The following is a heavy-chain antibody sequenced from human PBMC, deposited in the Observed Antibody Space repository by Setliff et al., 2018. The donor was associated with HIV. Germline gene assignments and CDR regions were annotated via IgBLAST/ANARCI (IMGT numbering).Heavy chain of an antibody. CDR2: IYYSGST. V-gene: IGHV4-39*07. CDR1: GASISSSGYY. D-gene: IGHD6-13*01. Sequence: SETLSLTCTVSGASISSSGYYWGWIRQPPGKGLEWIGTIYYSGSTYYNPSLKSRVTISVDTSKNQFSLKLSSVTAADTAVYYCATYSSSWPPHYYYYMDVWGKGTTVTVSS. CDR3: ATYSSSWPPHYYYYMDV. J-gene: IGHJ6*03.